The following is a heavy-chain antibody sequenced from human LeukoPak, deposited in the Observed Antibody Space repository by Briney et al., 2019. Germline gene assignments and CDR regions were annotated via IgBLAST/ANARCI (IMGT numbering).Heavy chain of an antibody. D-gene: IGHD3-10*01. V-gene: IGHV4-34*01. J-gene: IGHJ4*02. CDR1: GGSFSGYY. CDR2: INHSGST. Sequence: PSETLSLTCAVYGGSFSGYYWSWIRQPPGKGLEWIGEINHSGSTNYNPSLKSRVTISVDTSKNQFSLKLSSVTAADTAVYYCARRWGSGDFDYWGRGTLVTVSS. CDR3: ARRWGSGDFDY.